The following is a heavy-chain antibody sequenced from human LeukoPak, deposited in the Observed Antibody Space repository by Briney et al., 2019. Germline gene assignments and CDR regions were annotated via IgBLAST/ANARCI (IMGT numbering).Heavy chain of an antibody. D-gene: IGHD1-26*01. J-gene: IGHJ4*02. CDR3: ARYSQGGWISDGGLFDY. CDR1: GGSIGSYY. CDR2: IHTSGST. V-gene: IGHV4-4*07. Sequence: KPSETLSLTCTVSGGSIGSYYWTWIRQPTGKGMEWIGRIHTSGSTNHNPSLKSRVTISVDTSKNQFSLKLSSVTAADTAVYYCARYSQGGWISDGGLFDYWGQGTLVTVSS.